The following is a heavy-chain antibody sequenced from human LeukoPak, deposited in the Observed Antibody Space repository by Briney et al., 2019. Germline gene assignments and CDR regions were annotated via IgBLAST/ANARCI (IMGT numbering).Heavy chain of an antibody. CDR2: ISWNSGSI. J-gene: IGHJ5*02. CDR1: GFTFDDYA. D-gene: IGHD2-2*01. CDR3: AKASWHDNWFDP. Sequence: GRSLRLSCAASGFTFDDYAMHWVRQAPGKGLEWVSGISWNSGSIGYADSVKGRFTISRDNAENSLYLQMNSLRAEDTALYYCAKASWHDNWFDPWGQGTLVTVSS. V-gene: IGHV3-9*01.